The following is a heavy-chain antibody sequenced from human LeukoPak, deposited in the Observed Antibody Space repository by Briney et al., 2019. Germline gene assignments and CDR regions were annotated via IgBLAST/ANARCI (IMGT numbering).Heavy chain of an antibody. Sequence: GGSLRLSCAASGFTVSSNYMSWVRQAPGKGLEWVSVIYSGGSTYYADSVKGRFTISRDNSKNTLYLQMNSLRAEDTAVYYCAKDQYSGSYYGIAFDIWGQGTMVTVSS. CDR2: IYSGGST. CDR3: AKDQYSGSYYGIAFDI. V-gene: IGHV3-53*01. D-gene: IGHD1-26*01. CDR1: GFTVSSNY. J-gene: IGHJ3*02.